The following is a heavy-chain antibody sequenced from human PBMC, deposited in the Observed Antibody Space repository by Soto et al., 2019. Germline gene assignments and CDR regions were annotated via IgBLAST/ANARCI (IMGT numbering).Heavy chain of an antibody. Sequence: QVQLQQWGAGLLKPSETLSLTCAVYGGSFSGYYWSWIRQPPGKGLEWIGEINHSGSTNYNPSLMRRVTISVDTSKNQFCLKLSSVTAAHTAVYYCARGRRQAARPGYYYYYTDVWGKETTVTVSS. D-gene: IGHD6-6*01. CDR3: ARGRRQAARPGYYYYYTDV. J-gene: IGHJ6*03. CDR2: INHSGST. V-gene: IGHV4-34*01. CDR1: GGSFSGYY.